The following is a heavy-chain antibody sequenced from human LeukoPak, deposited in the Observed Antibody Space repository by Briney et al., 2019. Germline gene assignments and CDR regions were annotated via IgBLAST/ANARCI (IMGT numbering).Heavy chain of an antibody. Sequence: ASVKVSCKVSGYTLTELSMHWVRQAPGKGLEWMGGFDPEDGETIYAQKFQGRVTMTEDTSTDTAYMELSSLRSEDTAVYYCAKVPPSVERWLLVYYFDYWGQGTLVTVSS. J-gene: IGHJ4*02. V-gene: IGHV1-24*01. CDR2: FDPEDGET. CDR3: AKVPPSVERWLLVYYFDY. D-gene: IGHD5-24*01. CDR1: GYTLTELS.